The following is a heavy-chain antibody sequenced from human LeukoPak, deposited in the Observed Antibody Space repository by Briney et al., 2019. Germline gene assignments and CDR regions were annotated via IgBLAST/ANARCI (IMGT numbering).Heavy chain of an antibody. J-gene: IGHJ6*03. V-gene: IGHV3-49*04. Sequence: PGGSLRLSCTASGFTFGDYAMNWVRQAPGKGLEWVAFIRSKAYGGTTEYAASVKGRFTISRDDSKSIAYLQMNSLKTEDTAVYYCTRTHYYYYYMDVWGKGTTVTVSS. CDR1: GFTFGDYA. CDR2: IRSKAYGGTT. CDR3: TRTHYYYYYMDV.